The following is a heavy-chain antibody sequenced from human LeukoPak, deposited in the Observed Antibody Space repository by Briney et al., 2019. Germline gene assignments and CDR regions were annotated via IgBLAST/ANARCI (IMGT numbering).Heavy chain of an antibody. CDR2: IYYSGSI. J-gene: IGHJ4*02. CDR1: GGSISSYY. V-gene: IGHV4-59*01. CDR3: ASSYYDSSGYYEDY. Sequence: PSETLSLTCTVSGGSISSYYWSWIRQPPGKGLEWIGYIYYSGSINYNPSLKSRVTISEDTSKNQFSLKLSSVTAADTAVYYCASSYYDSSGYYEDYWGQGTLVTVSS. D-gene: IGHD3-22*01.